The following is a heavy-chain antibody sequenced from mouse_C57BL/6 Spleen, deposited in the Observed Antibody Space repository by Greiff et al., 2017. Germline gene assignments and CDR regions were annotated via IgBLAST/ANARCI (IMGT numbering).Heavy chain of an antibody. Sequence: QVQLKQPGAELVRPGTSVKLSCKASGYTFTSYWMHWVKQRPGQGLEWIGVIDPSDSYTNYNQKFKGKATLTVDTSSSTAYMQLSSLTSEDSAVYYCARSQGYYVGYAMDYWGQGTSVTVSS. CDR2: IDPSDSYT. V-gene: IGHV1-59*01. D-gene: IGHD2-3*01. J-gene: IGHJ4*01. CDR3: ARSQGYYVGYAMDY. CDR1: GYTFTSYW.